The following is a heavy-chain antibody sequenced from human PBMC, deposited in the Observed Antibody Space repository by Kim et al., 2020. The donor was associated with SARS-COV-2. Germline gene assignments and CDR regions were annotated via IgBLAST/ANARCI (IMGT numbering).Heavy chain of an antibody. V-gene: IGHV5-10-1*01. Sequence: GESLKISCKGSGYSFTSYWISWVRQMPGKGLEWMGRIDPSDSYTNYSPSFQGHVTISADKSISTAYLQWSSLKASDTAMYYCAGLHRHSSGWYYWFDPWGQGTLVTVSS. CDR1: GYSFTSYW. J-gene: IGHJ5*02. CDR3: AGLHRHSSGWYYWFDP. CDR2: IDPSDSYT. D-gene: IGHD6-19*01.